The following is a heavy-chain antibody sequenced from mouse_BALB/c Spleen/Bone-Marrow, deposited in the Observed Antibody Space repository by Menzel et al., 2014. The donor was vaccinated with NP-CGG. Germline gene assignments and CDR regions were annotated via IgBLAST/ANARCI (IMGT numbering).Heavy chain of an antibody. J-gene: IGHJ3*01. CDR2: ISDGGSHT. CDR1: GFTFSDYY. CDR3: ARDGDYKYAWFAY. Sequence: EVMLVESGGDLVKPGGSLKLSCAASGFTFSDYYMYWVRQTPEKRLEWVATISDGGSHTYYPDSVKGRFTISRDNAKNNLYLHMSSLKSEDTAMYYCARDGDYKYAWFAYWGQGTLVTVSA. D-gene: IGHD2-14*01. V-gene: IGHV5-4*02.